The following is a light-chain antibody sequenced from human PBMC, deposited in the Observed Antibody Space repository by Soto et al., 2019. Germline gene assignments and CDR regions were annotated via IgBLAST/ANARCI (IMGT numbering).Light chain of an antibody. Sequence: QSALTQPASVSGSPGQSITISCAGTGGDIGAYNYVSWYQQHPGKAPKLMIYEVIRRPSGISNRFSGSKSGNTASLTISTLQAEDEADYYCSSYTSTYVFGIGTKVTVL. J-gene: IGLJ1*01. V-gene: IGLV2-14*01. CDR1: GGDIGAYNY. CDR3: SSYTSTYV. CDR2: EVI.